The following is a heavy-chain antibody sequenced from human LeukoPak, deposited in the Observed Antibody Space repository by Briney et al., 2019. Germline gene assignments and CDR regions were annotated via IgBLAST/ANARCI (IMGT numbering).Heavy chain of an antibody. Sequence: GGSLRLSCAASGFTFSNAWMNWVRQAPGKGLEWVSSISSSSSYIYYADSVKGRFTISRDNAKNSLYLQMNSLRAEDTAVYYCARAPTSYGAAMDYYYGMDVWGQGTTVTVSS. CDR3: ARAPTSYGAAMDYYYGMDV. V-gene: IGHV3-21*01. CDR1: GFTFSNAW. J-gene: IGHJ6*02. CDR2: ISSSSSYI. D-gene: IGHD2-2*01.